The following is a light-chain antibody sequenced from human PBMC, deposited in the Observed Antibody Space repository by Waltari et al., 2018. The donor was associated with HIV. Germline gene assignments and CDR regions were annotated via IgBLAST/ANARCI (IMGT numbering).Light chain of an antibody. CDR1: SSNIGAGYD. CDR3: QSYDSSLTVVI. Sequence: QSVLTQPPSVSGAPGQRVTISCIGSSSNIGAGYDVHWYQQVPGTAPKLLIFGNSNRPSGVPDRFSGSKSATSASLAITGLQAEDEADYYCQSYDSSLTVVIFGGGTKLTVL. CDR2: GNS. J-gene: IGLJ2*01. V-gene: IGLV1-40*01.